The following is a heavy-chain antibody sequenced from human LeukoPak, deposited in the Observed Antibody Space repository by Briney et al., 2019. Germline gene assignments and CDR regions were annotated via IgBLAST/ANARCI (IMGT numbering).Heavy chain of an antibody. CDR1: GGSISSYY. D-gene: IGHD5-18*01. Sequence: PSETLSLTCTVSGGSISSYYWSWIRQPPGKGPEWIGEINHSGSTNYNPSLKSRVTISADTSKNQFSLKLSSVTAADTAVYYCATLWLRGLVAFDIWGQGTMVTVSS. CDR3: ATLWLRGLVAFDI. V-gene: IGHV4-34*01. J-gene: IGHJ3*02. CDR2: INHSGST.